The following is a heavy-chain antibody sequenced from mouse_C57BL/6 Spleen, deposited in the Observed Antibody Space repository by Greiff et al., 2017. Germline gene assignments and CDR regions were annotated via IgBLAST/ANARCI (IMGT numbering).Heavy chain of an antibody. CDR3: AFIRYYAMDD. J-gene: IGHJ4*01. CDR2: IHPNSGST. D-gene: IGHD1-2*01. V-gene: IGHV1-64*01. Sequence: QVQLQQPGAELVKPGASVKLSCKASGYTFTSYWLHCVKPRPGQGLAWIGMIHPNSGSTNYNEKFKSKATLTVDKSSSTAYMQLSSLTSEDSAVYYCAFIRYYAMDDWGQGTSVTVSS. CDR1: GYTFTSYW.